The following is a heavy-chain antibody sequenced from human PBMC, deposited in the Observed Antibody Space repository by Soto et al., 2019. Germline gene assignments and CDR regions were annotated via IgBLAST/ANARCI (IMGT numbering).Heavy chain of an antibody. D-gene: IGHD3-16*01. CDR2: ISSSSSTI. CDR3: ARDVYDYIAYWTNDY. CDR1: GFTFSSYS. Sequence: GGSLRLSCAASGFTFSSYSMNWVRQAPGKGLEWVSYISSSSSTIYYADSVKGRFTISRNNAKNSLYLQMNSLRAEDTAVYYCARDVYDYIAYWTNDYWGQGTLVTVSS. J-gene: IGHJ4*02. V-gene: IGHV3-48*01.